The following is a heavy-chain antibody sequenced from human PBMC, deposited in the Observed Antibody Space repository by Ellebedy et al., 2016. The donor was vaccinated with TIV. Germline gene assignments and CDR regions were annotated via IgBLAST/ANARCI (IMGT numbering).Heavy chain of an antibody. Sequence: GESLKISCAPSGFTVTLNFVSWVRQAPGKGLEWVSVIYAGGDTYYADSVQGRFTVYRDISKNTVYLQMNSLRADDTAVYYCARDIQFGYYDFWGQGTLVTVSS. CDR2: IYAGGDT. CDR3: ARDIQFGYYDF. V-gene: IGHV3-53*01. CDR1: GFTVTLNF. J-gene: IGHJ4*02. D-gene: IGHD2-15*01.